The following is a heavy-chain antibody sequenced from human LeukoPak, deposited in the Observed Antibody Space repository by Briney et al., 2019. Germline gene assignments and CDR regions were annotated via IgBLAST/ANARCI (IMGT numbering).Heavy chain of an antibody. V-gene: IGHV4-39*01. D-gene: IGHD3-10*01. J-gene: IGHJ4*02. CDR1: GGSISSSSYY. CDR3: ARPRGDRYGSGSYLVY. Sequence: SETLSLTCTVSGGSISSSSYYWAWIRQPPGKELKWIGSIFYSGSTYYNPSLRGRVTISVDTSQNQFSLKLSSVTAADTAVYYCARPRGDRYGSGSYLVYWGQGTLVIVSS. CDR2: IFYSGST.